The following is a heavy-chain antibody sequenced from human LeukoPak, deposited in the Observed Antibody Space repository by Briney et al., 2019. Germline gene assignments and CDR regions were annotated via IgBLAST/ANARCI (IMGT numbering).Heavy chain of an antibody. CDR2: IFYSGNT. D-gene: IGHD2-2*01. CDR3: ARVPGLGYCSSTSCYALGGMDV. V-gene: IGHV4-59*01. J-gene: IGHJ6*02. CDR1: GGSISSYY. Sequence: SETLSLTCTVSGGSISSYYWSWIRQPPGKGLEYIGHIFYSGNTNYNPSLKGRVTFLVDTSNNQFPLRLSSVTAADTAVYYCARVPGLGYCSSTSCYALGGMDVWGQGTTVTVS.